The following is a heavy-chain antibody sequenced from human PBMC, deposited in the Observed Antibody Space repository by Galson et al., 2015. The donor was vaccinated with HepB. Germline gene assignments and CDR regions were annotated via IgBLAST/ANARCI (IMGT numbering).Heavy chain of an antibody. CDR1: AGTLSSYA. Sequence: SVKVSCKASAGTLSSYAISWVRQAPGQGLEWMGGIIPMFGTANYAQKFQGRVTITADEFTNTVYMELNSLRSDDTAVYYCAREYYDFWSGTYYYYYYMDVWGKGTTVTVSS. CDR2: IIPMFGTA. J-gene: IGHJ6*03. V-gene: IGHV1-69*13. CDR3: AREYYDFWSGTYYYYYYMDV. D-gene: IGHD3-3*01.